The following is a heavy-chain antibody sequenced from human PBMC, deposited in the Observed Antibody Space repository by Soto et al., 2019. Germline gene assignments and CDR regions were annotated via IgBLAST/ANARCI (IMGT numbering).Heavy chain of an antibody. Sequence: GGSLRLSCAASGFTFSSYAMHWVRQAPGKGLEWVAVISYDGSNKYYADSVKGRLTISRDNSKNTLYLQMNSLRAEDTAVYYCAREFTIFGVVTPYMDVWGQGSTVTVSS. CDR3: AREFTIFGVVTPYMDV. D-gene: IGHD3-3*01. V-gene: IGHV3-30-3*01. CDR1: GFTFSSYA. CDR2: ISYDGSNK. J-gene: IGHJ6*03.